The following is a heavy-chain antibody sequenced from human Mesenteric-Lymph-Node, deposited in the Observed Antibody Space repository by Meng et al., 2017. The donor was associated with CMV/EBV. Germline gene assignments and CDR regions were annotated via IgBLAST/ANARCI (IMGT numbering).Heavy chain of an antibody. J-gene: IGHJ5*02. V-gene: IGHV4-59*01. CDR3: ARGQGVLAS. Sequence: SEALSLTCTVSGDSIRNYYWSWIRQPPGKGLEWLGYMFYSGSANYNPSLKSRVTISVDTSKNQFSLRLTSVTAADTAVYYCARGQGVLASWGQGTLVTVSS. D-gene: IGHD3-10*01. CDR1: GDSIRNYY. CDR2: MFYSGSA.